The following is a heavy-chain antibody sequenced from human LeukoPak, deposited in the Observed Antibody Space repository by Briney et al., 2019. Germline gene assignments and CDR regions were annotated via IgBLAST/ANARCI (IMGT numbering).Heavy chain of an antibody. CDR1: GFNFSTYE. J-gene: IGHJ4*02. V-gene: IGHV3-48*03. Sequence: PGGSLRLSCAASGFNFSTYEMNWVRQAPGRGLEWVSYISSSGNTIYYADSVKGRFTISRDNAKNSLYLQMNSLRAEDTAVYYCARANYYDISGYDYWGQGTLVTVSS. D-gene: IGHD3-22*01. CDR2: ISSSGNTI. CDR3: ARANYYDISGYDY.